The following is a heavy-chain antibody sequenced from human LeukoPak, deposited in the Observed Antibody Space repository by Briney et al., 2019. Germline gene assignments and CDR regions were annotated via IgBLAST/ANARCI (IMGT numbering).Heavy chain of an antibody. D-gene: IGHD5/OR15-5a*01. CDR1: GGSISSNTYF. Sequence: SETLSLTCNVSGGSISSNTYFWGWIRRPPGKGLEWIGSIRYSGSTYYNPSLKSRSTISVDTSNNQFSLHLTSLTAADTAVYYCATSDTVSTYNWFDPWGLGTLVTVS. J-gene: IGHJ5*02. CDR3: ATSDTVSTYNWFDP. CDR2: IRYSGST. V-gene: IGHV4-39*01.